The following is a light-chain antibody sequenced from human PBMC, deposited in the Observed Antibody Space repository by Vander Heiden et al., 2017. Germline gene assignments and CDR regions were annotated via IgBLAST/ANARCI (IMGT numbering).Light chain of an antibody. CDR2: GDT. Sequence: SYELTQPPSVSVSPGQTARITCSGDALPKEYACWYQQKSGQAPALVIYGDTKRPSGIPEGFSGSRSGTMATLTISGAQVEDEADYYCYSTDSSGNHRVFGGGTKLTVL. J-gene: IGLJ2*01. CDR3: YSTDSSGNHRV. CDR1: ALPKEY. V-gene: IGLV3-10*01.